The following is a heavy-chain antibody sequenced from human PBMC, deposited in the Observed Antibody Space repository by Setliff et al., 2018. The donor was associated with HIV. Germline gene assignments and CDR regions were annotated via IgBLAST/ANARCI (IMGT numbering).Heavy chain of an antibody. Sequence: SETLSLTCTVSGGSIGGSYWNWFRRPAGQGLEWIGRIYGTGSTFYNPSFKSRATFAVDTARSQFSLNLRTVTAADTAAYYCARDLGSGHFDYWGQGTLVTVSS. J-gene: IGHJ4*02. V-gene: IGHV4-4*07. CDR2: IYGTGST. CDR1: GGSIGGSY. CDR3: ARDLGSGHFDY.